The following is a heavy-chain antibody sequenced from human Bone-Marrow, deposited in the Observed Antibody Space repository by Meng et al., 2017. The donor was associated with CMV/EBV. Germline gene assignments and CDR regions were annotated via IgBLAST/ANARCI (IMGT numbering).Heavy chain of an antibody. CDR2: ISYDGSNK. CDR1: GFTLSSYW. D-gene: IGHD3-10*01. J-gene: IGHJ6*02. CDR3: ARAPLEQPSWFYYYYYGMDV. V-gene: IGHV3-30*03. Sequence: GESLKISCAASGFTLSSYWMSWVRQAPGKGLEWVAVISYDGSNKYYADSVKDRFTISRDNSKNTLYLQMNSLRAEDTAVYYCARAPLEQPSWFYYYYYGMDVWGQGPTVTVSS.